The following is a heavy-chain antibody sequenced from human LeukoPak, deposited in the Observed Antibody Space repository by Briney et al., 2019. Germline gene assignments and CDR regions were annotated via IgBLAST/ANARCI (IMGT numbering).Heavy chain of an antibody. Sequence: ASVKVSCKASGYTFTSCAMNWVRQAPGQWLEMMGWSITNSGNPTYARGFTGRFVFSLDTSVSTAYLQISSLKAEDTAVYYCARDEYCSGGSCYSSPLTYYYYYGMDVWGQGTTVTVSS. CDR2: SITNSGNP. J-gene: IGHJ6*02. D-gene: IGHD2-15*01. CDR1: GYTFTSCA. V-gene: IGHV7-4-1*02. CDR3: ARDEYCSGGSCYSSPLTYYYYYGMDV.